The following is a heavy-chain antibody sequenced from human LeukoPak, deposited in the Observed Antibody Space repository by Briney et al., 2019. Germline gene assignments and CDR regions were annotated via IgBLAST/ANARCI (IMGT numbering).Heavy chain of an antibody. J-gene: IGHJ4*02. V-gene: IGHV3-7*01. CDR2: IKQDGSEK. D-gene: IGHD3-3*01. Sequence: GGSPRLSCAASGFTFSSYAMHWVRQAPGKGLEWVANIKQDGSEKYYVDSVKGRFTISRDNAKNSLYLQMNSLRAEDTAVYYCARASDDFWSGYYPFDYWGQGTLVTVSS. CDR1: GFTFSSYA. CDR3: ARASDDFWSGYYPFDY.